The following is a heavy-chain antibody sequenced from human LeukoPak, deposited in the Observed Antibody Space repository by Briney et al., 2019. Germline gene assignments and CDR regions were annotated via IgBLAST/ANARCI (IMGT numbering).Heavy chain of an antibody. V-gene: IGHV1-18*01. CDR2: ISACNGNT. CDR3: ARDCSSTSCYVVGSFDY. J-gene: IGHJ4*02. D-gene: IGHD2-2*01. CDR1: GYTFTSYG. Sequence: ASVKVSCKASGYTFTSYGISWVRQAPGQGLEWMGWISACNGNTNYAQKLQGRVTMTTDTSTSTAYMELRSLRSDDTAVYYCARDCSSTSCYVVGSFDYWGQGTLVTVSS.